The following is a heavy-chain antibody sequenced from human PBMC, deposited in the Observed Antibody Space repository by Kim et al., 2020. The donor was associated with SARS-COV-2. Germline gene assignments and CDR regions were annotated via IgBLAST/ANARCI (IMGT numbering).Heavy chain of an antibody. J-gene: IGHJ4*02. Sequence: NYAQKLQGRVTMTTDTSTSTAYMELRSLRSDDTAVYYCARERYSYGVIDYWGQGTLVTVSS. CDR3: ARERYSYGVIDY. V-gene: IGHV1-18*01. D-gene: IGHD5-18*01.